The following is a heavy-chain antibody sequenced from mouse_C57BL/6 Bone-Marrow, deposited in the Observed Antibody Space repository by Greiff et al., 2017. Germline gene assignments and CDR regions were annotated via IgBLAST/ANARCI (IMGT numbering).Heavy chain of an antibody. V-gene: IGHV14-3*01. Sequence: VQLQQSVAELVRPGASVKLSCTASGFNIKNTYMHWVKQRPEQGLEWIGRIDAANGNTKYAPNIPGQATITADTSSNTAYLQRSSLTYEDTAIYYCALIYYGFDYWGQGTTLTVSS. CDR1: GFNIKNTY. J-gene: IGHJ2*01. CDR3: ALIYYGFDY. CDR2: IDAANGNT. D-gene: IGHD2-1*01.